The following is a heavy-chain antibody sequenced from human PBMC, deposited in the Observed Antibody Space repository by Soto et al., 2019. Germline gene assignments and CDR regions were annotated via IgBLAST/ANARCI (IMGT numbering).Heavy chain of an antibody. CDR3: AGRRFEPYSSSYHTLSLDV. Sequence: QVLLVQSGAEVEKPGSSVKVSCKVSGDTFTRYTISWVRQSPGEGLEWMGGITPAFAAASYAQNFQGRVTLTADTSTSTTNMELSSLRSENTAQYYCAGRRFEPYSSSYHTLSLDVGGQGTTVTVSS. D-gene: IGHD6-6*01. J-gene: IGHJ6*02. V-gene: IGHV1-69*06. CDR2: ITPAFAAA. CDR1: GDTFTRYT.